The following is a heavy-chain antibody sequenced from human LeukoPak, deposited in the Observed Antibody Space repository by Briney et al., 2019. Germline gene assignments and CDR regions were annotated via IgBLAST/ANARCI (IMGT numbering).Heavy chain of an antibody. J-gene: IGHJ4*02. CDR2: INPSGGST. V-gene: IGHV1-46*01. D-gene: IGHD6-19*01. CDR3: ARDREDSSGWYAFDY. Sequence: ASVKVSCKAPGYTFTSYYMHWVRQAPGQGLEWMGIINPSGGSTSYAQKFQGRVTMTRDMSTSTVYMELSSLRSEDTAVYYCARDREDSSGWYAFDYWGQGTLVTVSS. CDR1: GYTFTSYY.